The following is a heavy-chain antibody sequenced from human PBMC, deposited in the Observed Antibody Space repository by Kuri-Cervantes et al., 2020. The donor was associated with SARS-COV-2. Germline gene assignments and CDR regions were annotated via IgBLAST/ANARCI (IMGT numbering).Heavy chain of an antibody. V-gene: IGHV3-15*01. CDR2: IKSKTDGGTT. CDR3: TTSVCSSTSCYGYYYYYGMDV. J-gene: IGHJ6*02. D-gene: IGHD2-2*01. CDR1: GFIFSNAW. Sequence: GGSLRLSCAASGFIFSNAWMSWVRQAPGKGLEWVGRIKSKTDGGTTDYAAPVKGRFTISRDDSKNTLYLQMNSLKTEDTAVYYCTTSVCSSTSCYGYYYYYGMDVWGQGTTVTVSS.